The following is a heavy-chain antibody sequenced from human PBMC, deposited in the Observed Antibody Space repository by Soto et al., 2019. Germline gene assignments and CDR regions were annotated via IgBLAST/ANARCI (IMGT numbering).Heavy chain of an antibody. CDR1: GYTFTTCP. CDR3: ARVVNGMTGGDY. D-gene: IGHD1-1*01. J-gene: IGHJ4*02. CDR2: INTYSGDT. V-gene: IGHV1-18*01. Sequence: ASVKVSCKASGYTFTTCPIIWVRQAPGQGLEWMGWINTYSGDTNYAQNFQGRVTMTTDTSTSTAYMDLRSLSSDDTAVYYCARVVNGMTGGDYWGQGTLDTVSS.